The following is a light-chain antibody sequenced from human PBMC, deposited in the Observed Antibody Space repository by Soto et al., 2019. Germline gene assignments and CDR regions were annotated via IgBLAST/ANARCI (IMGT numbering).Light chain of an antibody. CDR3: SSYAGSNTWV. CDR1: SGDVGRYNY. V-gene: IGLV2-8*01. J-gene: IGLJ3*02. CDR2: EVS. Sequence: QSVLTQPPSASGSPGQSVTISCTGTSGDVGRYNYVSWYQQHPRKAPKLLIYEVSKRPSGVPDRFSGSKSSNTASLTVSGLQAEDEAHYYCSSYAGSNTWVFGGGTKVTVL.